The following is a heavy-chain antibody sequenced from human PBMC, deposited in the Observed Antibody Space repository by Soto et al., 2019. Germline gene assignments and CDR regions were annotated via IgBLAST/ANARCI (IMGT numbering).Heavy chain of an antibody. J-gene: IGHJ6*02. D-gene: IGHD3-10*01. V-gene: IGHV4-59*07. Sequence: SDTLSLTCTVSGGSISSYYWSWIRQPPGKGLEWIGYIYYSGSTNYNPSLKSRVTISVDTSKNQFSLKLSSVTAADTAVYYCARGYGSGSYYRGVDYYYGMDVWGQGTTVTVSS. CDR3: ARGYGSGSYYRGVDYYYGMDV. CDR1: GGSISSYY. CDR2: IYYSGST.